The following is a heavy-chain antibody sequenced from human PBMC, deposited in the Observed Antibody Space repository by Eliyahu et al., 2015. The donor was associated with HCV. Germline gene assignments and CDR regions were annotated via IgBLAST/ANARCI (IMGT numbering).Heavy chain of an antibody. CDR1: GFTFSSYA. CDR2: ISGYQ. V-gene: IGHV3-23*04. D-gene: IGHD4-17*01. CDR3: ARRASDYGDYVCYFDY. J-gene: IGHJ4*02. Sequence: EVQLVESGGGLVQPGGSLRLSCAASGFTFSSYAMSWVRQAPGKGLEWVSAISGYQRHNSKNTLYLQMNSLRAEDTAVYYCARRASDYGDYVCYFDYWGQGTLVTVSS.